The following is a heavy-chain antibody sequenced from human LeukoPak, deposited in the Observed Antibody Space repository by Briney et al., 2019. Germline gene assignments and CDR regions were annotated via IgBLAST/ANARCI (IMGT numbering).Heavy chain of an antibody. D-gene: IGHD6-13*01. V-gene: IGHV3-23*01. Sequence: GGSLRLSCAASGFTFSSYAMSWVRQAPGKGLEWVSAISGSGGSTYYADSVKGRFTISRDNSKNTLYLQMNSLRAEDTAVYYCANEAAAGTPNCYYGMDVWGQGTTVTVSS. CDR2: ISGSGGST. CDR3: ANEAAAGTPNCYYGMDV. CDR1: GFTFSSYA. J-gene: IGHJ6*02.